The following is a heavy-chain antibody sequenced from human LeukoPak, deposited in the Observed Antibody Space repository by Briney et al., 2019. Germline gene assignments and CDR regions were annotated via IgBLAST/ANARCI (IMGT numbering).Heavy chain of an antibody. Sequence: GGSLRLSCVASGFSFNNYWMSWFRQAPGKGLEWVGNIKTDGGEKYYVDSVRGRFTISRDNAKNSLYLQMNSLRPEDTAVYYCARGARKGDDYGGFFDYWGQGTLVTVSS. D-gene: IGHD4-23*01. CDR3: ARGARKGDDYGGFFDY. CDR1: GFSFNNYW. V-gene: IGHV3-7*01. J-gene: IGHJ4*02. CDR2: IKTDGGEK.